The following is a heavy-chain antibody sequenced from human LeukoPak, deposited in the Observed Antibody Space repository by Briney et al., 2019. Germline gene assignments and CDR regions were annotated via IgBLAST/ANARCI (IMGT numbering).Heavy chain of an antibody. J-gene: IGHJ4*02. V-gene: IGHV1-18*01. D-gene: IGHD5-18*01. CDR2: ISAYNGNT. Sequence: GASVKVSFKSSVYTSTSYGICWVRQPPGQGLEWMGWISAYNGNTNYAQKLQGRVTMTTDTSTRTAYMALRSLRSDDTAVYYCARDASSDTAIVPFDYWGQGTLVTVSS. CDR1: VYTSTSYG. CDR3: ARDASSDTAIVPFDY.